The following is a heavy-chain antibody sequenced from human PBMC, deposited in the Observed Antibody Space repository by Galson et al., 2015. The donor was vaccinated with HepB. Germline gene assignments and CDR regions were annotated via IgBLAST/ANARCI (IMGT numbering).Heavy chain of an antibody. CDR3: ARDHSERVPAAIEGYYFDY. V-gene: IGHV3-7*03. D-gene: IGHD2-2*01. J-gene: IGHJ4*02. Sequence: SLRLSCAASGFTFSSYWMGWVRQAPGKGLEWVANIKQDGSEKYYVDSVKGRFTISRDNAKNSLYLQMNSLRAEDTAVYYCARDHSERVPAAIEGYYFDYWGQGTLVTVSS. CDR2: IKQDGSEK. CDR1: GFTFSSYW.